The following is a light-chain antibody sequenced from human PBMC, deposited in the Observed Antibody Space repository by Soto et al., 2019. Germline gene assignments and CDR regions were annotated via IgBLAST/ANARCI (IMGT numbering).Light chain of an antibody. V-gene: IGKV3-15*01. J-gene: IGKJ4*01. CDR1: QGIGDT. CDR3: QRYNNWSLT. Sequence: EIVMTQSPATLSVDRGESATLSRRASQGIGDTLAWYQHKPGQTPRLLIYDTSTRATGVPARFSGSRSGTEFTLTINSLQSEDFAVYYCQRYNNWSLTFGGGTKVDIK. CDR2: DTS.